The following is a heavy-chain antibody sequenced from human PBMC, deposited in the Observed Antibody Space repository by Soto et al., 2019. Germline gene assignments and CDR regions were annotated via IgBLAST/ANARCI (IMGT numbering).Heavy chain of an antibody. V-gene: IGHV5-51*01. Sequence: GESLKISCKGSGYSFTSYWIGWVRQMPGKGLEWMGIIYPGDSDTRYSPSFQGQVTISADKSISTAYLQWSSLKASDTAMYYCARQRGRYFDWFKYYFDYWGQGTLVTVSS. CDR3: ARQRGRYFDWFKYYFDY. CDR2: IYPGDSDT. D-gene: IGHD3-9*01. CDR1: GYSFTSYW. J-gene: IGHJ4*02.